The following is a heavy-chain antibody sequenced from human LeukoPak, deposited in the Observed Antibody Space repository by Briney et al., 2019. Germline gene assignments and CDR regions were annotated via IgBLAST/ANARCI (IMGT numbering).Heavy chain of an antibody. V-gene: IGHV4-61*02. CDR3: ARGLGQQLGGAAFDI. D-gene: IGHD6-13*01. J-gene: IGHJ3*02. Sequence: PSETLSLTCTVSGGSISSGSYYWSWIRQPAGKGLEWIGRIYTSGSTNYNPSLKSRITISVDTSKNQFSLKLSSVTAADTAVYYCARGLGQQLGGAAFDIWGQGTMVTVSS. CDR2: IYTSGST. CDR1: GGSISSGSYY.